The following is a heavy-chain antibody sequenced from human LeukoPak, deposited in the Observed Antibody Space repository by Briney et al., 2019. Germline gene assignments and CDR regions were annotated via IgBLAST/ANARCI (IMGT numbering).Heavy chain of an antibody. V-gene: IGHV4-59*11. J-gene: IGHJ3*02. CDR1: DDFFSSHY. D-gene: IGHD4-17*01. CDR2: ISYIGST. Sequence: SETLSLTCAVSDDFFSSHYWTWVRQPPGKGLEWIGYISYIGSTNCNPSLKSRVTISIDTSKNQFSLKLSSVTAADTAVYYCARDLVTVTKGFDIWGQGTMVSVSS. CDR3: ARDLVTVTKGFDI.